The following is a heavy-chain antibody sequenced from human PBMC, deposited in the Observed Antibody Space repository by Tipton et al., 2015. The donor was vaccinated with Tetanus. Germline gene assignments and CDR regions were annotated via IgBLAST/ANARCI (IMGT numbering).Heavy chain of an antibody. J-gene: IGHJ2*01. Sequence: TLSLTCTVSGGSLSTSHWAWIWQPPGKGLEWIGKITYSRPTNYNSTLKSRVTISLDSFTSQISLKLTSATAADTAVYYCARERIRLIGEVIFRYFDLWGRGILVTVSS. CDR1: GGSLSTSH. CDR3: ARERIRLIGEVIFRYFDL. D-gene: IGHD3-3*02. CDR2: ITYSRPT. V-gene: IGHV4-59*01.